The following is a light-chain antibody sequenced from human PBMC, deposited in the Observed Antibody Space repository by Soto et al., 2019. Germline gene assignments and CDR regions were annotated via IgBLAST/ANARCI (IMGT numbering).Light chain of an antibody. Sequence: EIVVKKSPATLSVSTGERATLSCRASQSVSSNLAWYQQKPGQAPRLLIYGASTRATGIPARFSGSGSGTEFTLTISSLQSEDFAVYYCQQYNNLPPWTFGQ. CDR3: QQYNNLPPWT. J-gene: IGKJ1*01. CDR2: GAS. CDR1: QSVSSN. V-gene: IGKV3-15*01.